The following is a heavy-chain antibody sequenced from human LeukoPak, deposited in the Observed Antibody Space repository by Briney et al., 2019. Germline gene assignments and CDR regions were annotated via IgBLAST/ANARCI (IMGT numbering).Heavy chain of an antibody. CDR1: GVSISSYY. D-gene: IGHD3-3*01. J-gene: IGHJ6*03. Sequence: KPSETLSLTCTASGVSISSYYWSWIRQPPGKGLEWIGYIYTSGSTNYNPSLESRVTISVDTSKNQFSLKLSSVTAADTAVYYCASSYDFWSGTYYYYMDVWGKGTTVTVSS. CDR3: ASSYDFWSGTYYYYMDV. CDR2: IYTSGST. V-gene: IGHV4-4*09.